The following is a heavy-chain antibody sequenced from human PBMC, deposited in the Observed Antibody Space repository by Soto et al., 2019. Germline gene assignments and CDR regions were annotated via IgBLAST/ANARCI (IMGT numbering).Heavy chain of an antibody. J-gene: IGHJ1*01. V-gene: IGHV3-30*18. CDR1: GFTFSSYG. CDR2: ISYDGSNE. D-gene: IGHD2-15*01. Sequence: ESGGGLVQPGRSLRLSCAASGFTFSSYGIHWVRQAPGKGLEWVAVISYDGSNEYYADSVKGRFTISRDNSKNTLYLQMNSLRAEDTAVYYCAKGVMITATYLQHWGQGTLVTVSS. CDR3: AKGVMITATYLQH.